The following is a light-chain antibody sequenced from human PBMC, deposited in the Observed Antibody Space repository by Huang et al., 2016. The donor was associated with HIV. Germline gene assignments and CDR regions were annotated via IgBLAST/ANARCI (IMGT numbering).Light chain of an antibody. J-gene: IGKJ5*01. CDR3: LQADISPRS. Sequence: DIQMTQSPSSVSASEGDTVTITCRASQDISIWLAWYQQKPREAPTRLIHSASILISGVPARFSGSGSGTNFSLTINCLRPDDFATYYCLQADISPRSFGQGTRLDIQ. CDR1: QDISIW. V-gene: IGKV1-12*01. CDR2: SAS.